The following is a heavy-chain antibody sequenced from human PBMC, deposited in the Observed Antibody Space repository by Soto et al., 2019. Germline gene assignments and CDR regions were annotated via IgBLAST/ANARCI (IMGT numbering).Heavy chain of an antibody. CDR3: ARATNVVVPAAIMDV. V-gene: IGHV4-31*03. J-gene: IGHJ6*02. Sequence: PSETLSLTCTVSGGSISSGGYYWSWIRQHPGKGLEWIGYIYYSGSTYYKPSLKSRVTISVDTSKNQFSLKLSSVTAADTAVYYCARATNVVVPAAIMDVWGQGTTVTVSS. D-gene: IGHD2-2*01. CDR1: GGSISSGGYY. CDR2: IYYSGST.